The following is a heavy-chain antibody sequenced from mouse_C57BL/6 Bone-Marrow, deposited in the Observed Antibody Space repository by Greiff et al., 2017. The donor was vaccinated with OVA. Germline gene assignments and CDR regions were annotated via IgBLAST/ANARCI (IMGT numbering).Heavy chain of an antibody. Sequence: QVQLKESGPGLVQPSQSLSITCTVSGFSLTSYGVHWVRQSPGKGLEWLGVIWSGGSTDYNAAFISRLSISKDNSKSQVFFKMNSLQADDTAIYYCARNRHYYGSRYYFDYWGQGTTLTVSS. CDR2: IWSGGST. CDR1: GFSLTSYG. J-gene: IGHJ2*01. V-gene: IGHV2-2*01. CDR3: ARNRHYYGSRYYFDY. D-gene: IGHD1-1*01.